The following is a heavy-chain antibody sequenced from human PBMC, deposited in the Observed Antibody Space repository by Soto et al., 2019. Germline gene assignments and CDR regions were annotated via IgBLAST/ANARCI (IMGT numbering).Heavy chain of an antibody. CDR1: GFTFSSYA. J-gene: IGHJ3*02. CDR2: ISGSGGST. V-gene: IGHV3-23*01. D-gene: IGHD3-3*01. CDR3: AKEIPEYDFWSGYSPGSAFDI. Sequence: PGGSLRLSCAASGFTFSSYAMSWVRQAPGKGLEWVSAISGSGGSTYYADSVKGRFTISRDNSKNTLYLQMNSLRAEDTAVYYCAKEIPEYDFWSGYSPGSAFDIWGQGTMVTVS.